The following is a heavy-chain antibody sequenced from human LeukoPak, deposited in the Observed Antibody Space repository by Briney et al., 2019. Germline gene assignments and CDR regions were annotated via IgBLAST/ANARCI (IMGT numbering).Heavy chain of an antibody. CDR3: ARVGRGYCSSTSCYPYYYYYYMDV. CDR2: MNPNSGNT. V-gene: IGHV1-8*03. D-gene: IGHD2-2*01. J-gene: IGHJ6*03. CDR1: GYTFTSYD. Sequence: ASVKVSCKASGYTFTSYDINWVRQATGQGLEWMGWMNPNSGNTGYAQKFQGRVTITRNTSISTAYMVLSGLRSEDTAVYYCARVGRGYCSSTSCYPYYYYYYMDVWGKGTTVTVSS.